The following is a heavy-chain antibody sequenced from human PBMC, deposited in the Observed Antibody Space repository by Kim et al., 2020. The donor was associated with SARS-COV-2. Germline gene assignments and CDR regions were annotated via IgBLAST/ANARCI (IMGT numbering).Heavy chain of an antibody. J-gene: IGHJ4*02. Sequence: YSQKFPGRVTITRDTSASTAYMELSSLRSEDTAVYYCARKEGYSSSWLDYWGQGTLVTVSS. CDR3: ARKEGYSSSWLDY. V-gene: IGHV1-3*01. D-gene: IGHD6-13*01.